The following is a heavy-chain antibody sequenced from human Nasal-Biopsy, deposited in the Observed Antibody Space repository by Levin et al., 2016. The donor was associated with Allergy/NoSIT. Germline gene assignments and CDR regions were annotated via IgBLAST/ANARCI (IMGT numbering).Heavy chain of an antibody. CDR3: AKPEGTVVTAALEY. D-gene: IGHD4-23*01. J-gene: IGHJ4*02. CDR2: IIPIFGTT. CDR1: GYSFTAFY. V-gene: IGHV1-69*06. Sequence: SVKVSCKTSGYSFTAFYMHWVRQAPGQGLEWMGGIIPIFGTTKYAQKFQDRVTITADKSTSTAYMEVHSLRSDDTAVYFCAKPEGTVVTAALEYWGQGTLVTVSS.